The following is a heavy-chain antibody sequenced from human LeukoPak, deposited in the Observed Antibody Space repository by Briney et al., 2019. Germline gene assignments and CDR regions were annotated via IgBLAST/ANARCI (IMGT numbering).Heavy chain of an antibody. V-gene: IGHV4-59*01. J-gene: IGHJ3*02. Sequence: PSETLSLTCTVSGASLDTYYWSWIRQPPGKGLEWIGYIFDSGDPNYNPSLKSRLTISLDTAKNQFSLRLRSVTVADTAVYYCASRSGWFTFDIWGQGTMVTVSS. CDR3: ASRSGWFTFDI. D-gene: IGHD6-19*01. CDR2: IFDSGDP. CDR1: GASLDTYY.